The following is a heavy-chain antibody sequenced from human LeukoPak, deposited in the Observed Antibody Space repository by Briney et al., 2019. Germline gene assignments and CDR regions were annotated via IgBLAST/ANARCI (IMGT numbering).Heavy chain of an antibody. J-gene: IGHJ4*02. CDR1: GFTFNTYA. CDR2: ISDSGGSA. V-gene: IGHV3-23*01. D-gene: IGHD4-23*01. Sequence: GGSLRLSCAASGFTFNTYAMSWVRQAPGKGLEWVSAISDSGGSAYYADSVKGRFTISRDNSKNTLYLQMNSLRAEDTAVYYCARSGVVTHPFDYWGQGTLVTVSS. CDR3: ARSGVVTHPFDY.